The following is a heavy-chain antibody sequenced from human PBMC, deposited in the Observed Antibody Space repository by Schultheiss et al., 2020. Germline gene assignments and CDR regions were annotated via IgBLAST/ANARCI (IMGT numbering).Heavy chain of an antibody. CDR1: GFTFSSYW. V-gene: IGHV3-7*03. CDR2: IKQDGSEK. CDR3: AKGLSGSYGYYFEY. D-gene: IGHD1-26*01. J-gene: IGHJ4*02. Sequence: GGSLRLSCAASGFTFSSYWMSWVRQAPGKGLEWVANIKQDGSEKYYVDSVKGRFTISRDDSKNTLYLQMNSLRAEDTAIYYCAKGLSGSYGYYFEYWGQGTLVTVSS.